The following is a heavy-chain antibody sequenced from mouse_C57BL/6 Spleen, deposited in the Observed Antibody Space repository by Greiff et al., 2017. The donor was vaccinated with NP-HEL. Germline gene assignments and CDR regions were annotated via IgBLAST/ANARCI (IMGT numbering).Heavy chain of an antibody. CDR2: IRNKANGYTT. Sequence: EVKLVESGGGLVQPGGSLSLSCAASGFTFTDYYMSWVRQPPGKALEWLGFIRNKANGYTTESSASVKGRFTISRDNSQSILYLQMNALRAEDSATYYCARYLYYYGSRHYAMDYWGQGTSVTVSS. J-gene: IGHJ4*01. CDR3: ARYLYYYGSRHYAMDY. D-gene: IGHD1-1*01. CDR1: GFTFTDYY. V-gene: IGHV7-3*01.